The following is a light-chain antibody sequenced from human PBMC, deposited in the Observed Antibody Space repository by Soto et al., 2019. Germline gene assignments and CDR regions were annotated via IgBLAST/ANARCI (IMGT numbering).Light chain of an antibody. V-gene: IGKV3-15*01. CDR3: QQYGDWPLT. J-gene: IGKJ4*01. Sequence: EIVVTQSPATLSVSPGERATLSCRASQSVGNNFAWYQQKPGQAPRLLIFATSTRATGVPARFSGSGSGTEFNLTISSLQSEDFADYYCQQYGDWPLTFGGGDKVEIE. CDR1: QSVGNN. CDR2: ATS.